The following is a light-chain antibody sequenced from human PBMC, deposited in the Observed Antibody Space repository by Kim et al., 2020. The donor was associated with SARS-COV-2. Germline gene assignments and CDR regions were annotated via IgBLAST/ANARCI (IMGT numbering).Light chain of an antibody. CDR3: QQANSFPYT. Sequence: DIHLTQSPSSVSASVGDRVTITCRASQATSSWLAWYQQKPGKAPKLLIYAASSLHTGVPSRFSGSGSGTDFTLTISSLQPEDFATYYCQQANSFPYTFGEGTKLEI. CDR1: QATSSW. CDR2: AAS. V-gene: IGKV1-12*01. J-gene: IGKJ2*01.